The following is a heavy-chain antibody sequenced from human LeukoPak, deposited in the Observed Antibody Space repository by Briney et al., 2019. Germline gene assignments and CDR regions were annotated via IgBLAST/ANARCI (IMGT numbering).Heavy chain of an antibody. V-gene: IGHV3-21*04. D-gene: IGHD2-15*01. J-gene: IGHJ6*02. CDR1: GFTFTSYS. Sequence: GGSLRLSCAASGFTFTSYSMNWVRQAPGQGLEWVSSITSTSSYIYYADSLKGRFTISRDNAKNSLFLQMNSLRAEDTALYYCAKDTQTSTLYYYYGMDVWGQGTTVTVSS. CDR3: AKDTQTSTLYYYYGMDV. CDR2: ITSTSSYI.